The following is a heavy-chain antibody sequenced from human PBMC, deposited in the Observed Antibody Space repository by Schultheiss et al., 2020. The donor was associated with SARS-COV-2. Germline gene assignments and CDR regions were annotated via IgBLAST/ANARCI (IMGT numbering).Heavy chain of an antibody. J-gene: IGHJ4*02. D-gene: IGHD1-26*01. V-gene: IGHV3-48*01. CDR3: ARDQVGATTGGDY. Sequence: GGSLRLSCAASGFTFSSYEMNWVRQAPGKGLEWVSYISSSSSTIYYADSVKGRFTISRDNSKNTLYLQMNSLRAEDTAVYYCARDQVGATTGGDYWGQGTLVTVSS. CDR1: GFTFSSYE. CDR2: ISSSSSTI.